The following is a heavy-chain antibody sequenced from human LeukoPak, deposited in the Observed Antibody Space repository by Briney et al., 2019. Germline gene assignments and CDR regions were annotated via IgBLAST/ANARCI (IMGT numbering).Heavy chain of an antibody. CDR2: GRPDGRET. D-gene: IGHD2-2*01. J-gene: IGHJ4*02. Sequence: PGGSLRLSGAGSGFSLSNYWMSWVRQAPGEGGEWVANGRPDGRETQYVDSMKGRFTVSRDNSENSLYVRMSSLRAEDTAVYYCATTTRSSSWDYWGQGTLVTVSS. V-gene: IGHV3-7*01. CDR3: ATTTRSSSWDY. CDR1: GFSLSNYW.